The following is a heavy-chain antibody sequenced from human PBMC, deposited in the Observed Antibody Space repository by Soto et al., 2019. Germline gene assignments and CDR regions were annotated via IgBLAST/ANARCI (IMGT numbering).Heavy chain of an antibody. J-gene: IGHJ3*02. CDR3: ARESDSGYDLDAFDI. Sequence: PGGSLRLSCAASGFTFSSYEMNWVRQAPGKWLEWVSYISSSGSTIYYADSVKGRFTISRDNAKNSLYLQMNSLRAEDTAVYYCARESDSGYDLDAFDIWGQGXMVTV. D-gene: IGHD5-12*01. V-gene: IGHV3-48*03. CDR1: GFTFSSYE. CDR2: ISSSGSTI.